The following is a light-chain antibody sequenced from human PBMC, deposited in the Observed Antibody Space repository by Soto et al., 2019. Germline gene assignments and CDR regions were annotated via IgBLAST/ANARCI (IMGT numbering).Light chain of an antibody. V-gene: IGLV3-1*01. Sequence: SCELTQPPSLSGSPGQTASSTCSGGNLGDKYACWYQQKQGQSPVLVIYQDINRTSGIPERFSGSNSGNTATLTISGTLAMDESDYYCQACDSSDVLFGGGPKLTVL. CDR1: NLGDKY. J-gene: IGLJ2*01. CDR2: QDI. CDR3: QACDSSDVL.